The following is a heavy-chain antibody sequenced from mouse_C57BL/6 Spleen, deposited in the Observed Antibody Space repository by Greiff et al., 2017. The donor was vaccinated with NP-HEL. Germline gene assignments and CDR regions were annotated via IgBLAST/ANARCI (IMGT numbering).Heavy chain of an antibody. J-gene: IGHJ4*01. CDR2: IDPETGGT. V-gene: IGHV1-15*01. CDR1: GYTFTDYE. D-gene: IGHD4-1*01. CDR3: TRWGTGTVYAMDY. Sequence: VQLQQSGAELVRPGASVTLSCKASGYTFTDYEMHWVKQTPVHGLEWIGAIDPETGGTAYNQKFKGKAILTADKSSSTAYMELRSLTSEDSAVYYCTRWGTGTVYAMDYWGQGTSVTVSS.